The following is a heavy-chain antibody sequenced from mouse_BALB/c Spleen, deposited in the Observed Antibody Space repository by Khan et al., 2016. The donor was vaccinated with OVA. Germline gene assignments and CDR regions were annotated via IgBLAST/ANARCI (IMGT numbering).Heavy chain of an antibody. CDR2: ISYSGST. CDR3: ARTARIKY. CDR1: GYSITSGYG. D-gene: IGHD1-2*01. V-gene: IGHV3-2*02. Sequence: EVQLQESGPGLVKPSQSLSLTCTVTGYSITSGYGWNWIRQFPGNKLEWVGYISYSGSTNYNPYLKSRISITRDTSKNQFFLQLNSVTTDDTATYYCARTARIKYWGQGTTLTVSS. J-gene: IGHJ2*01.